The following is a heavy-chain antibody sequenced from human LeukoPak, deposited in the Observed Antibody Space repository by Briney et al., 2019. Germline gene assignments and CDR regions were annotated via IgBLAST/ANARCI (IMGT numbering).Heavy chain of an antibody. CDR3: ARVGAAHDAFDI. V-gene: IGHV1-2*02. J-gene: IGHJ3*02. D-gene: IGHD2-15*01. CDR2: INPNSGGT. CDR1: GYTLTDYW. Sequence: ASVKVSCKASGYTLTDYWMHWVRQAPGQGLEWMGWINPNSGGTNYAQKFQGRVTMTRDTSISTAYMELSRLRSDDTAVYYCARVGAAHDAFDIWGQGTMVTVSS.